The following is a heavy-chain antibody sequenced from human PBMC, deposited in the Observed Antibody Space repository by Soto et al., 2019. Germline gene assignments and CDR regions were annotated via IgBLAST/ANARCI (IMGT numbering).Heavy chain of an antibody. CDR1: GGSVTTGSYN. CDR2: IFFTGIT. Sequence: QVQLQESGPGLVRPSETLSLTCTVSGGSVTTGSYNWSWIRRPPGKGLEWIGNIFFTGITHYNPSLNNRVTMSVDTSKNQFSLTVTSVTAADTAVHYCARDGHGMDVWGPGTTVTVSS. J-gene: IGHJ6*02. CDR3: ARDGHGMDV. V-gene: IGHV4-61*01.